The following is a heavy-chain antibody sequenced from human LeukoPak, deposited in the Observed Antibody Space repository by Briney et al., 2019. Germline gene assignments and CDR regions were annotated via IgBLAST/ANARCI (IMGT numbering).Heavy chain of an antibody. Sequence: ASVKVSCKASGYTFTSYDINWVRQATGQGREWMGWMNPNSGNTGYAQKFQGRVTITRNTSISTAYMELSSLRSEDTAVYYCARGRPRGYCSSTSCFFDYWGQGTLVTVSS. CDR2: MNPNSGNT. J-gene: IGHJ4*02. V-gene: IGHV1-8*03. CDR3: ARGRPRGYCSSTSCFFDY. D-gene: IGHD2-2*01. CDR1: GYTFTSYD.